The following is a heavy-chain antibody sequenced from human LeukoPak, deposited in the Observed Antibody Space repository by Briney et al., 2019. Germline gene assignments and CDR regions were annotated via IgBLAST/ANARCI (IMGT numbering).Heavy chain of an antibody. D-gene: IGHD2-21*02. J-gene: IGHJ3*02. CDR2: IYTSGST. CDR1: GGSISSGSYY. Sequence: SETLSLTCTVSGGSISSGSYYWSWIRQPAGKGLEWIGRIYTSGSTNYNPSLKSRVTISVDTSKNQFSLKLSSVTAADTAVYYCARDPVRREKTDCGGDCYSVAFDIWGQGTMVTVSS. V-gene: IGHV4-61*02. CDR3: ARDPVRREKTDCGGDCYSVAFDI.